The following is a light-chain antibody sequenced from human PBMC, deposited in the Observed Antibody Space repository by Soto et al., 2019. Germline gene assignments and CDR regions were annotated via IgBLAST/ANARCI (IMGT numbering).Light chain of an antibody. Sequence: EVVMTQSPATLSVSPGERATLSCRASQSVSRNLTWYQQRPGRAPRLLIYDASTRATNIPTRFSGSGSGTEFTRTNSSLQSEDFAVYYYQQYHHWPLYTFGQGTKLEIK. J-gene: IGKJ2*01. V-gene: IGKV3-15*01. CDR3: QQYHHWPLYT. CDR1: QSVSRN. CDR2: DAS.